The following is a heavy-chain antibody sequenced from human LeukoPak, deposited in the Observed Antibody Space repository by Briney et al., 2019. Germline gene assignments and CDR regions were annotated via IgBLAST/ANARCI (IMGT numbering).Heavy chain of an antibody. Sequence: RSGGSLRLSCAGSGFIFSNYNMNWVRQAPGKGLEWVSGISASGDRTYYADSVKGRFTISRDNSKNTLYLQMNSLRAEDTALYYSARTVGAPDAWGQGTLVTVSS. CDR1: GFIFSNYN. CDR3: ARTVGAPDA. CDR2: ISASGDRT. J-gene: IGHJ5*02. D-gene: IGHD1-26*01. V-gene: IGHV3-23*01.